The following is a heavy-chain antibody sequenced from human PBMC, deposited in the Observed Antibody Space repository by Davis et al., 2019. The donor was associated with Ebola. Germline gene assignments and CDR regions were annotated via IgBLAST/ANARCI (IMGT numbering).Heavy chain of an antibody. D-gene: IGHD6-13*01. V-gene: IGHV1-18*04. CDR3: ARNRGFLAAAGNFDY. J-gene: IGHJ4*02. Sequence: ASVKVSCKASGYTFTNYGITWVRQAPGQGLEWMGWINPHNGNTNYAQNVQGRVIMTSDTATTTAYMEVGSLRSDDTAVYYCARNRGFLAAAGNFDYWGQGTLVTVPS. CDR2: INPHNGNT. CDR1: GYTFTNYG.